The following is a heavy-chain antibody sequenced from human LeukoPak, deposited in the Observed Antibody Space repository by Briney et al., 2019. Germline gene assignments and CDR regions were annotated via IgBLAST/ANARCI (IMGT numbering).Heavy chain of an antibody. CDR2: INHSGST. Sequence: ASETLSLTCAVYGGSFSGYYWSWIRQPPGKGLEWIGEINHSGSTNYNPSLKSRVTISVDTSKNQFSLKLSSVTAADTAVYYCARVYCSGGSCYSSRSGRSVIDCWGQGTLVTVSS. J-gene: IGHJ4*02. V-gene: IGHV4-34*01. CDR1: GGSFSGYY. D-gene: IGHD2-15*01. CDR3: ARVYCSGGSCYSSRSGRSVIDC.